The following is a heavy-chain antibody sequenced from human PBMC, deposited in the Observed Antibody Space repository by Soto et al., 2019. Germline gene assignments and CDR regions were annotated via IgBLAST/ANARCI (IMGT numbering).Heavy chain of an antibody. CDR2: IYYSEST. CDR1: GGSISSGGYY. V-gene: IGHV4-31*03. Sequence: QVQLQESGPGLVKPSQTLSLTCTVSGGSISSGGYYWSWIRQHPGKGLEWIGYIYYSESTYYHPSLKSRVTISVDTSKNQFSLKLSSVTAADTAVYYCAKWRNPANYFDYWGQGTLVTVSS. J-gene: IGHJ4*02. CDR3: AKWRNPANYFDY. D-gene: IGHD1-1*01.